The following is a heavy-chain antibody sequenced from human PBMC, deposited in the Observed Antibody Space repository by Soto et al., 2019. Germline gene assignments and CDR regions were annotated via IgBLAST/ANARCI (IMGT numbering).Heavy chain of an antibody. Sequence: SETLSLTCAVSGDSISSGGYSWNWIRQPPGRGLEWIGYIYQSGGASYNPSLKSRVTMSVDGSKNHFSLQLNSVTAADTAVYYCARGRLLPAVNFDYWGQGTLVTVSS. V-gene: IGHV4-30-2*01. CDR1: GDSISSGGYS. D-gene: IGHD2-2*01. CDR2: IYQSGGA. J-gene: IGHJ4*02. CDR3: ARGRLLPAVNFDY.